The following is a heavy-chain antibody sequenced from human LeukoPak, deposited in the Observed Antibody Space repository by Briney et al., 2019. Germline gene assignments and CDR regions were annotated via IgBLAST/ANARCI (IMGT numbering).Heavy chain of an antibody. D-gene: IGHD3-22*01. CDR2: INPSGGST. CDR3: ARVPGYYDSSGYLEIFDY. V-gene: IGHV1-46*01. Sequence: ASVKVSCKAPGYTFTSYYMHWVRQAPGQGLEWMGMINPSGGSTSYAQKFQGRVTMTTDTSTSTAYMELRSLRSDDTAVYYCARVPGYYDSSGYLEIFDYWGQGTLVTVSS. CDR1: GYTFTSYY. J-gene: IGHJ4*02.